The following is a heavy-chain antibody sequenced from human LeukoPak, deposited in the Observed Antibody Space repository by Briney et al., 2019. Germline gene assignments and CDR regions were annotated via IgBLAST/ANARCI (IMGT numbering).Heavy chain of an antibody. J-gene: IGHJ4*02. CDR3: ASLEGSSTWYYFDY. D-gene: IGHD6-13*01. CDR1: GYTFTSYW. CDR2: IYPGDSDT. V-gene: IGHV5-51*01. Sequence: GESLKISCKASGYTFTSYWIGWVRQMPGKGLEWMGLIYPGDSDTRYSPSFEGQVTISADKSINTAYLQWSRLKASDTAMYYCASLEGSSTWYYFDYWGQGTLVTVSS.